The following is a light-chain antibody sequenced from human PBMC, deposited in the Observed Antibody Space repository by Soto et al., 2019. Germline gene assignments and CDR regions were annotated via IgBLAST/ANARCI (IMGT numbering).Light chain of an antibody. CDR1: QGISSY. V-gene: IGKV1-9*01. CDR3: QQFNSYPLT. J-gene: IGKJ4*01. CDR2: AAS. Sequence: DLQLTQSPSFLSASIGDRVTITCRASQGISSYLAWYQQKPGKAPKLLISAASTLQSGVPSRFSGSGSGTEFTLTISSLQPEDFATYYCQQFNSYPLTFGGGTRLEIK.